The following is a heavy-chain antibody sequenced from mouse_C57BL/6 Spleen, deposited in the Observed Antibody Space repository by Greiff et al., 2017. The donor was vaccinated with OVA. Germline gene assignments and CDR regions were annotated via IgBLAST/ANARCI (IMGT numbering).Heavy chain of an antibody. J-gene: IGHJ1*03. CDR2: INPNNGGT. CDR3: ARRGYRSNYWYFEV. V-gene: IGHV1-18*01. Sequence: EVQLQQSGPELVKPGASVKIPCKASGYTFTDYNMDWVKQSHGKSLEWIGDINPNNGGTIYNQKFKGKATLTVDKSSSTAYMELRSLTSEDTAVYYCARRGYRSNYWYFEVWGTGTTVTVSS. D-gene: IGHD2-14*01. CDR1: GYTFTDYN.